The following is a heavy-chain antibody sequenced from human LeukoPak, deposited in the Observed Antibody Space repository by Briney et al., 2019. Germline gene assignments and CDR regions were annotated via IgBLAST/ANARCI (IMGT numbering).Heavy chain of an antibody. Sequence: SQTLSLTCTVSADSLSSGGHYWAWIRQFPGKGLESIGFIHHSGRSRHNPSLKDRVAISVDTSRKQFALKLSSVTAADTAMYYCARGGNRFGGFYFAYWGQGIQVIVSS. D-gene: IGHD3-10*01. V-gene: IGHV4-31*03. J-gene: IGHJ4*02. CDR1: ADSLSSGGHY. CDR3: ARGGNRFGGFYFAY. CDR2: IHHSGRS.